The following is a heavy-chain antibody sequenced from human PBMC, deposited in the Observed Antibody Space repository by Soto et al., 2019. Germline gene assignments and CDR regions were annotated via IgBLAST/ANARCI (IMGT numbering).Heavy chain of an antibody. CDR2: IHSSGTF. Sequence: SETLSLTCTVSGASISNAYWSWIRQAAGKRLEWIGRIHSSGTFNYNPSLKSRVSISRDTSKNQISLKLGSVTAADTAVYYCARDNIVSKGYGMDVWGQGTTVTVS. CDR1: GASISNAY. V-gene: IGHV4-4*07. CDR3: ARDNIVSKGYGMDV. D-gene: IGHD5-12*01. J-gene: IGHJ6*02.